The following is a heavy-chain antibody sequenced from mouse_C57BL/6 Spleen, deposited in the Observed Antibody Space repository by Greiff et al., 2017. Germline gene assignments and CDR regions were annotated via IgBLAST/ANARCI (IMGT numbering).Heavy chain of an antibody. Sequence: QVQLQQSGPGLVQPSQSLSITCTVSGFSLTSYGVHWVRQSPGKGLEWLGVIWRGGSTDYNAAFMSRLSITKDNSKSQVFFKMNSLQADDTAIYYCAKYYGSSYGAMDYWGQGTSVTVSS. CDR1: GFSLTSYG. V-gene: IGHV2-5*01. CDR3: AKYYGSSYGAMDY. J-gene: IGHJ4*01. D-gene: IGHD1-1*01. CDR2: IWRGGST.